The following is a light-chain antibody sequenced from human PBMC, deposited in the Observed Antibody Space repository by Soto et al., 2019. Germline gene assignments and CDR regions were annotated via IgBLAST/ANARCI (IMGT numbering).Light chain of an antibody. J-gene: IGLJ2*01. CDR3: SSYAGSNNVV. Sequence: ALTQPPSASGSPGQSVTISCTGTSSDVGGYYYVSWYQQHPGKAPKLMIYEVSKRPSGVPDRFSGSKSGNMASLTVSGVQAEDEADYYCSSYAGSNNVVFGGGTKLTVL. CDR2: EVS. V-gene: IGLV2-8*01. CDR1: SSDVGGYYY.